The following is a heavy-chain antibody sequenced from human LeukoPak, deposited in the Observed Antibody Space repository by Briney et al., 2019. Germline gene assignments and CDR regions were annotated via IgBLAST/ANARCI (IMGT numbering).Heavy chain of an antibody. V-gene: IGHV1-2*02. Sequence: ASVKVSCKASGYTFTGYYMHWVRQAPGQGLEWMGWINPNSGGTNYAQKFQGRVTMTRDTSISTAYMELSRLRSGDTAVYYCARDKKVLWFGELPYGYYYYGMDVWGQGTTVTVSS. CDR3: ARDKKVLWFGELPYGYYYYGMDV. CDR1: GYTFTGYY. J-gene: IGHJ6*02. CDR2: INPNSGGT. D-gene: IGHD3-10*01.